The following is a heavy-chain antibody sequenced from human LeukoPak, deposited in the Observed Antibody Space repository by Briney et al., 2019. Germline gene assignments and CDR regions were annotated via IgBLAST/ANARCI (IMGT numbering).Heavy chain of an antibody. D-gene: IGHD6-6*01. J-gene: IGHJ4*02. CDR1: GFTFSSYS. V-gene: IGHV3-48*04. Sequence: GGSLRLSCAASGFTFSSYSMNWVRLAPGKGLEWVSYISSSGSIMYSADSVKGRFTISRDNAKNSLYLQMNSLRAEDTAIYYCSVQYSSSSVVDYWGQGTLVTVSS. CDR2: ISSSGSIM. CDR3: SVQYSSSSVVDY.